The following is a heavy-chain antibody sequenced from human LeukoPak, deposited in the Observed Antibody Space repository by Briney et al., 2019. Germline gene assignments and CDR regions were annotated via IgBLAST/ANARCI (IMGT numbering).Heavy chain of an antibody. V-gene: IGHV4-4*07. D-gene: IGHD4-11*01. CDR1: GGSISSYY. J-gene: IGHJ3*02. Sequence: ASETLSLTCTVSGGSISSYYWSWIRQPAGKGLEWIGRIYTSGSTNYNPSLKSRVTMSVDTSKNQFSLKLSSLTAADTAVYYCARDCLPNGLHSFLDPVAFDIWGQGTMVTVSS. CDR2: IYTSGST. CDR3: ARDCLPNGLHSFLDPVAFDI.